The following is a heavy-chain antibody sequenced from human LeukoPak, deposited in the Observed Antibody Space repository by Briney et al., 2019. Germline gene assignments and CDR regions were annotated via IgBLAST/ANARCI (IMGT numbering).Heavy chain of an antibody. CDR1: GFTFSSYW. V-gene: IGHV3-74*01. J-gene: IGHJ4*02. D-gene: IGHD2-2*01. CDR3: AREAAFYHLDH. CDR2: INSDGSST. Sequence: GGSLRLSCAASGFTFSSYWMHWVRQAPGKGLVWVSRINSDGSSTSYADSVKGRFTISRDNAKNTLYLQMNSLRAEDTAVYYCAREAAFYHLDHWGQGTLVTVSS.